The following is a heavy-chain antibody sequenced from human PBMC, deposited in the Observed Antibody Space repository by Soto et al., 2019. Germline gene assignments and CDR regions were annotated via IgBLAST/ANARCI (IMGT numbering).Heavy chain of an antibody. D-gene: IGHD3-22*01. J-gene: IGHJ4*02. CDR2: MSGNSGSI. V-gene: IGHV3-9*01. CDR3: AKDRAMIVVVPTGH. CDR1: EFTFADFA. Sequence: SLILSCEASEFTFADFAMHWVRLAPGKGLEWVSGMSGNSGSIGYADSVKGRFTIARDNAKNSLYLQMNSLRAEDTAVYYCAKDRAMIVVVPTGHWGQGTLVTVSS.